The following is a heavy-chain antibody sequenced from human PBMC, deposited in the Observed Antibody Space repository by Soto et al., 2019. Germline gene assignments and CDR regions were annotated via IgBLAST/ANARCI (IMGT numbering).Heavy chain of an antibody. D-gene: IGHD3-22*01. CDR1: GITFSSYA. V-gene: IGHV3-23*01. CDR3: AYDKPRKYYFYGVDV. J-gene: IGHJ6*02. Sequence: EVQVLESGGGLVQPGGSMRLSCAASGITFSSYAMSWVRQAPGKGLEWVSAISGGGGSTYYADSVKGRFTISRDNSKNSLYLQMNRLRDDGTAVYYCAYDKPRKYYFYGVDVWGQGTTGTVSS. CDR2: ISGGGGST.